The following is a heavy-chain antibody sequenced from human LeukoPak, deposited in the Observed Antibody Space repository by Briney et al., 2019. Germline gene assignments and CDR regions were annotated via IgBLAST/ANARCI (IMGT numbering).Heavy chain of an antibody. CDR2: ISGSGGST. Sequence: GGTLRLSCAASGFTFSSYGMSWVRQAPGKGLEWVSPISGSGGSTYYADSVKGRFTISRDNSKNTLYLQMNSLRAEDTAVYYCAKDLYDILTGPLYFDYWGQGTLVTVSS. J-gene: IGHJ4*02. CDR1: GFTFSSYG. D-gene: IGHD3-9*01. V-gene: IGHV3-23*01. CDR3: AKDLYDILTGPLYFDY.